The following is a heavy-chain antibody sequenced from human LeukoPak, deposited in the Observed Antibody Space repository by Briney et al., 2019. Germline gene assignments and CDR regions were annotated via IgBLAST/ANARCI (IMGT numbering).Heavy chain of an antibody. CDR3: AKRGIVIRGILVIGYHQEAYHYDY. J-gene: IGHJ4*02. D-gene: IGHD3-10*01. Sequence: GGSLRLSCEASEVSFSSYEMNWVRQAPGKGLEWVSYISERGGSTSYADSVKGRFTISRDTSLNTLYLQMTSLRAEDTAVYFCAKRGIVIRGILVIGYHQEAYHYDYWGQGVLVTVSS. V-gene: IGHV3-23*01. CDR2: ISERGGST. CDR1: EVSFSSYE.